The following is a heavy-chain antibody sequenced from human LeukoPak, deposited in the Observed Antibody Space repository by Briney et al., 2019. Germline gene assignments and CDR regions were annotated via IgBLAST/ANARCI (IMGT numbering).Heavy chain of an antibody. CDR3: VRDVGAVRGEVYFDY. Sequence: GGSLRLSCAASGFTFSSYSMNWVRQPPGKGLEWVSSITGSGPYMLYADSVKHRFTISRDNTKNLLYLEMNSLRAEDTAMYFCVRDVGAVRGEVYFDYWGQGTLVTVSS. CDR1: GFTFSSYS. D-gene: IGHD3-10*01. CDR2: ITGSGPYM. J-gene: IGHJ4*02. V-gene: IGHV3-21*06.